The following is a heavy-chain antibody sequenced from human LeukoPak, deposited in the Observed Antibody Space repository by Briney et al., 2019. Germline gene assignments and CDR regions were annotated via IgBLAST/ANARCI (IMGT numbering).Heavy chain of an antibody. V-gene: IGHV1-18*04. CDR3: ARGPSSWPPYYFDY. D-gene: IGHD6-13*01. Sequence: ASVKVSCKASGYTFTSYGISWVRQAPGQGLEWMGWISAYNGDTNYAQKLQGRVTMTTDTSTSTAYMELRSLRSDDTAVYYCARGPSSWPPYYFDYWGQGTLVTVSS. J-gene: IGHJ4*02. CDR2: ISAYNGDT. CDR1: GYTFTSYG.